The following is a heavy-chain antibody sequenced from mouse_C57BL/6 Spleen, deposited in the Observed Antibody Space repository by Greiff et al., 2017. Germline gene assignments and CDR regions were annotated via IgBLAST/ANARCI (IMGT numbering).Heavy chain of an antibody. Sequence: QVQLQQSGAELARPGASVKPSCKASGYTFTSHGISWVKQRTGQGLEWFGEIYSRSGITFYTEKFKVKVTLTADKSSSTAYMELRSLTSEDAAVYFCARSGLFDYWGQGTTLTVSS. CDR1: GYTFTSHG. CDR2: IYSRSGIT. D-gene: IGHD3-1*01. V-gene: IGHV1-81*01. J-gene: IGHJ2*01. CDR3: ARSGLFDY.